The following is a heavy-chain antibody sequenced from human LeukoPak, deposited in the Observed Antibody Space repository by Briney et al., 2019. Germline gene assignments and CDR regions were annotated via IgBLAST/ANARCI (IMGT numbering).Heavy chain of an antibody. CDR3: ARDTYDILTGYYKWAFDI. J-gene: IGHJ3*02. V-gene: IGHV3-74*01. Sequence: SGGSLRLSCAASGFTFSSYWMHWVRQAPGKGLVWVSRINSDGSTTAYADSVKGLFTISRDNAKNSLYLQMNSLRAEDTAVYYCARDTYDILTGYYKWAFDIWGQGTMVTVSS. CDR1: GFTFSSYW. CDR2: INSDGSTT. D-gene: IGHD3-9*01.